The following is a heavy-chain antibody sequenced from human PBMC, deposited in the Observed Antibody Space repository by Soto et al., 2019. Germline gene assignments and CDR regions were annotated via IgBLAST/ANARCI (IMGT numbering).Heavy chain of an antibody. CDR2: LFHTGRA. Sequence: GTLSLTAAVSDGSLSSTNWWRWVRQPPGKGLEWIGELFHTGRANYNPSLRSRVAISVDKSKNQFSLRLSSVTAADTAVYYCARAGGDSAHDCGYEPSVPPEYYYGMDLWGQGTMVTVSS. V-gene: IGHV4-4*02. D-gene: IGHD5-12*01. CDR1: DGSLSSTNW. CDR3: ARAGGDSAHDCGYEPSVPPEYYYGMDL. J-gene: IGHJ6*02.